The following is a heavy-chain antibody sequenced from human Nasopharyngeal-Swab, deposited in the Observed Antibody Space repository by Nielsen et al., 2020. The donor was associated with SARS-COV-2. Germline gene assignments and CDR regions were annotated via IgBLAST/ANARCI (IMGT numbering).Heavy chain of an antibody. CDR3: AADNTMVRGVIRRANY. D-gene: IGHD3-10*01. Sequence: PVKVSCKASGFTFTSSAMQWVRQARGQRLEWIGWIVVGSGNTNYAQKFQERVTITRDMSTSTAYMELSSLRSEDTAVYYCAADNTMVRGVIRRANYWGQGTLVTVSS. CDR2: IVVGSGNT. CDR1: GFTFTSSA. V-gene: IGHV1-58*02. J-gene: IGHJ4*02.